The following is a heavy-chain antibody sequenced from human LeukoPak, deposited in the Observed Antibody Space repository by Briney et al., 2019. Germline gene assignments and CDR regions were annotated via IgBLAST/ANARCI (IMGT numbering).Heavy chain of an antibody. CDR2: ISSTGNSI. CDR3: GSLDSREDSSSRWGPLDI. CDR1: RFTFSDYS. Sequence: GGSLRLSCAASRFTFSDYSMNWVRQAPGKGLEWVSTISSTGNSIFYAASVKGRFTISRDNARNSLSLQMNSLRAEDTAVYYCGSLDSREDSSSRWGPLDIWGQGTMVTVSS. V-gene: IGHV3-21*01. D-gene: IGHD6-19*01. J-gene: IGHJ3*02.